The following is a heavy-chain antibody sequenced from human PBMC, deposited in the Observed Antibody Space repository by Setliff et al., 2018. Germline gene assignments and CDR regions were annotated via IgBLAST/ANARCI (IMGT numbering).Heavy chain of an antibody. CDR1: GGSINRDY. CDR3: ARHLGEWLDWFDP. CDR2: IFTRGST. Sequence: PSETLSLTCSVSGGSINRDYWNWIRQPAGKALEWIGHIFTRGSTNYNPSLKSRVTISLDTSKNQFSLKLTSVTAADTAVYYCARHLGEWLDWFDPWGQGTLVTVSS. V-gene: IGHV4-4*07. J-gene: IGHJ5*02. D-gene: IGHD3-16*01.